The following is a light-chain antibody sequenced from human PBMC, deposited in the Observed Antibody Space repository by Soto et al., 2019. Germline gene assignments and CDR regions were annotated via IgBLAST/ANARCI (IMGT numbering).Light chain of an antibody. CDR2: EVS. V-gene: IGLV2-14*01. Sequence: QSVLTQPASVSGSPGQSITISCTGTSSDVGGYDYVSWYQLHPGKAPKLMVFEVSNRPSGVSYRFSGSKSGNTASLTISGLQDEDEADYFCSSYSISTAYLFGTG. CDR1: SSDVGGYDY. J-gene: IGLJ1*01. CDR3: SSYSISTAYL.